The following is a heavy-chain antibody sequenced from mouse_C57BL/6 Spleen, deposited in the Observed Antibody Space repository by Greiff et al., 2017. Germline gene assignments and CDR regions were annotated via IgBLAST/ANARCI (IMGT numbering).Heavy chain of an antibody. J-gene: IGHJ4*01. V-gene: IGHV14-3*01. CDR2: IDPANGNT. Sequence: EVKLMESVAELVRPGASVKLSCTASGFNITNTYMHWVKQRPEQGLEWIGRIDPANGNTKYAPKFQGKATITADTSSNTAYLQLSSLTSEDTANYYGARCWDRDAMDYWGQGTSVTVSS. D-gene: IGHD3-3*01. CDR1: GFNITNTY. CDR3: ARCWDRDAMDY.